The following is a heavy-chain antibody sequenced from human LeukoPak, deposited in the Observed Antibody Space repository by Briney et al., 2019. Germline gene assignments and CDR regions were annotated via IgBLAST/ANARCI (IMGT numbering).Heavy chain of an antibody. D-gene: IGHD2-15*01. V-gene: IGHV3-7*03. CDR3: ARDGYCTGGSCYADY. CDR1: GFTFGSYW. CDR2: IKQDGYEK. J-gene: IGHJ4*02. Sequence: GGSLRLSCGASGFTFGSYWMSWVRQAPGKGLEWVASIKQDGYEKYYVDSVKGRFIISRDNAKNSLYVRMNSLRAEDTAIYYCARDGYCTGGSCYADYWGPGTLVTVSS.